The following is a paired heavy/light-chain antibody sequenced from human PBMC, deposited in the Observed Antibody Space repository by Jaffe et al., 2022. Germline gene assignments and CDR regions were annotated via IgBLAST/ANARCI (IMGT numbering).Light chain of an antibody. CDR3: QQRYRTPPT. Sequence: DIQMTQSPSSLSASVGDRVTITCRASQSISSYLNWYQQKPGKAPKVLIYAASSLQSGVPSRFSGSGSGTDFTLTISSLQPEDFGSYYCQQRYRTPPTFGGGTKVEIK. CDR1: QSISSY. J-gene: IGKJ4*01. CDR2: AAS. V-gene: IGKV1-39*01.
Heavy chain of an antibody. J-gene: IGHJ4*02. CDR3: AKDQATHNSGWYNFDY. CDR1: GFTFSTYA. Sequence: EVQLLESGGGLVQPGGSLRLSCAASGFTFSTYAMSWVRQAPGKGLEWVSGISSSGGTTYYADSVKGRFTISRDNSKNTVYLQMNSLRAEDTAVYYCAKDQATHNSGWYNFDYWGQGTLVTVSS. V-gene: IGHV3-23*01. D-gene: IGHD6-19*01. CDR2: ISSSGGTT.